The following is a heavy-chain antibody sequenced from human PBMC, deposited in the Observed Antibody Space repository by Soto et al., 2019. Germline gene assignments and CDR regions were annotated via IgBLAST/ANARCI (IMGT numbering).Heavy chain of an antibody. CDR1: GYTFTSYD. CDR3: ARVRGIAARASQNYNWFDP. CDR2: MNPNSGNT. Sequence: ASVKVSCKASGYTFTSYDINWVRQATGQGLEWMGWMNPNSGNTGYAQRFQGRVTMTRNTSISTAYMELSSLRSEDTAVYYCARVRGIAARASQNYNWFDPWGQGTLVTVYS. J-gene: IGHJ5*02. D-gene: IGHD6-6*01. V-gene: IGHV1-8*01.